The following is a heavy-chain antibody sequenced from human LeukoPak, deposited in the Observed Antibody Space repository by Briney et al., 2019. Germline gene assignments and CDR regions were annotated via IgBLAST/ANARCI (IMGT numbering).Heavy chain of an antibody. D-gene: IGHD6-19*01. Sequence: SQTLSVTCAISGDSVSSNNGAWNWSRQSPSRGLEWLGRTYYRSKGYNDYAVSMKGRITLNPDPSKNQFSLQLNSVPPEDTAVYYCARDVGTSGWYTIDYWGHGTLVTVSS. CDR1: GDSVSSNNGA. CDR3: ARDVGTSGWYTIDY. J-gene: IGHJ4*01. CDR2: TYYRSKGYN. V-gene: IGHV6-1*01.